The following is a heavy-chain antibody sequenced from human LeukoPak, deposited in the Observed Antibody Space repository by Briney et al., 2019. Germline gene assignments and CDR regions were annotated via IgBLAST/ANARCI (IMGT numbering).Heavy chain of an antibody. Sequence: GASVKVSCKASGYTFTSYYMHWVRQAPGQGLEWMGIINPSGGSTSYAQKFQGRVTMTRDTSTSTVYMELSSLRSEDTAVYYCARDKKTGYSSGWYDFGDYYYYYGMDVWGQGTTVTVSS. V-gene: IGHV1-46*01. CDR2: INPSGGST. CDR1: GYTFTSYY. J-gene: IGHJ6*02. CDR3: ARDKKTGYSSGWYDFGDYYYYYGMDV. D-gene: IGHD6-19*01.